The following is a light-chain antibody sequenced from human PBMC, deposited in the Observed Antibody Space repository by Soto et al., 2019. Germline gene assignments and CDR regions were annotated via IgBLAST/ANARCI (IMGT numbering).Light chain of an antibody. CDR2: SNN. Sequence: QSVLTQPPSASETPGQRITISCSGSSSNIGSHTVNWHQQVPGTAPKLLIYSNNERPSGVPDRFSGSKSGTSASLAICGLQSGDEADYYCAAWDDSLNGVIFGGGTQLTVL. CDR3: AAWDDSLNGVI. J-gene: IGLJ2*01. CDR1: SSNIGSHT. V-gene: IGLV1-44*01.